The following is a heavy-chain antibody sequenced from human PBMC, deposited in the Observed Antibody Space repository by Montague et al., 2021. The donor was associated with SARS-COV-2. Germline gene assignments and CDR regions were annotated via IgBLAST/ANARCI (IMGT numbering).Heavy chain of an antibody. Sequence: SETLSLTCTVSGGSISRSSYYWGWIRQPPGKGLEWIGSIYYSGSTYYNPSLKSRVTISVDTSKNQFSLKLSSVTAADTAVYYCARHGKGSDYDILTGYYYYYYMDVWGKGTTVTVSS. V-gene: IGHV4-39*01. D-gene: IGHD3-9*01. CDR2: IYYSGST. CDR3: ARHGKGSDYDILTGYYYYYYMDV. J-gene: IGHJ6*03. CDR1: GGSISRSSYY.